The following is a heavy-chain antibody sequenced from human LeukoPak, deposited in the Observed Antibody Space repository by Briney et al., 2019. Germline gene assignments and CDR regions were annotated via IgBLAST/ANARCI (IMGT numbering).Heavy chain of an antibody. CDR3: AKDQGNDYGDRSVP. Sequence: PGGSLRLSCAASGFTFSSYAMSWVRQAPGKGPEWVSAISGSGGSTYYADSVKGRFTISRDNSKNTLYLQMNSLRAEDTAVYYCAKDQGNDYGDRSVPWGQGTLVTVSS. J-gene: IGHJ5*02. CDR2: ISGSGGST. V-gene: IGHV3-23*01. CDR1: GFTFSSYA. D-gene: IGHD4-17*01.